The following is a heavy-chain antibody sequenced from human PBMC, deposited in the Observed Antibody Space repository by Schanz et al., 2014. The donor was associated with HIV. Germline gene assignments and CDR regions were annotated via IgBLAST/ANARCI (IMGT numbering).Heavy chain of an antibody. CDR3: ALSRPSGYGGSWYFDL. CDR2: IWFDGSNK. J-gene: IGHJ2*01. Sequence: VQLVESGGGLVKPGGSLRLSCAASGFDFSNYAMTWVRQVPGKGLEWVAVIWFDGSNKYYGDSVKGRFTIARDNSKNTLYLQMNSLRAEDTAVYYCALSRPSGYGGSWYFDLWGRGTLVAVSS. V-gene: IGHV3-33*08. D-gene: IGHD2-15*01. CDR1: GFDFSNYA.